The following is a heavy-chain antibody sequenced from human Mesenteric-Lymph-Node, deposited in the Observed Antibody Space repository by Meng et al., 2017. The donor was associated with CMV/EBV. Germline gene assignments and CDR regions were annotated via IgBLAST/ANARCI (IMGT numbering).Heavy chain of an antibody. V-gene: IGHV4-61*01. CDR3: ARGRSCVNGVCYDDHNYFGP. J-gene: IGHJ5*02. D-gene: IGHD2-8*01. CDR2: IYYSGST. CDR1: GGSVSSGSYY. Sequence: SETLSLTCTVSGGSVSSGSYYWSWIRQPPGKGLEWIGYIYYSGSTNYNPSLKSRVTISLDTSKNQLSLKLNSLTTADTAVYFCARGRSCVNGVCYDDHNYFGPWGQGTLVTVSS.